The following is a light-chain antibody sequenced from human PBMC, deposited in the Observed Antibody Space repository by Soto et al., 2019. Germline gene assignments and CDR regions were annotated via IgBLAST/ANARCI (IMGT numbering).Light chain of an antibody. CDR3: SSYATRDAFV. CDR2: EVS. CDR1: SSDVGAYNY. Sequence: QSVLTQPPSASGSPGQSVAISCTGTSSDVGAYNYVAWYQQHPGKVPKLMIYEVSKRPSGVPDRFSGSKSGNTASLTVSGLQADDEADYYCSSYATRDAFVFAPGPKVTVL. V-gene: IGLV2-8*01. J-gene: IGLJ1*01.